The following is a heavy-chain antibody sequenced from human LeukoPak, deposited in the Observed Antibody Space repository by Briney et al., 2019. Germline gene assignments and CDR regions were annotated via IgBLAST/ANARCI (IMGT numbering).Heavy chain of an antibody. CDR2: ISYDGSNK. D-gene: IGHD5-12*01. CDR1: GFTFSNYA. J-gene: IGHJ5*02. CDR3: ARDPHHSLATTPYNWFDP. V-gene: IGHV3-30-3*01. Sequence: PGGSLRLSCAASGFTFSNYAMHWVRQAPGKGLEWVAVISYDGSNKYYADSVKGRFTISRDNSKNTLYLQMNSLRAEDTAVYYCARDPHHSLATTPYNWFDPWGQGTLVTVSS.